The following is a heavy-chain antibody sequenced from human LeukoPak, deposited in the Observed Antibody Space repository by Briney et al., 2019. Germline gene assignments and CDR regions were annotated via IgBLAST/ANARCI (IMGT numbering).Heavy chain of an antibody. D-gene: IGHD4-11*01. CDR2: VSSDGSDN. V-gene: IGHV3-30*03. CDR3: VRYRVSYKYYAMDV. J-gene: IGHJ6*02. Sequence: GGSLRLSCEASRFPFNTYHFHWVRRAPGKGLEWLAVVSSDGSDNYNADSVKGRFTISRDNSKNTVYLQMNSLRVEDTAVYYCVRYRVSYKYYAMDVWGQGTTVTVSS. CDR1: RFPFNTYH.